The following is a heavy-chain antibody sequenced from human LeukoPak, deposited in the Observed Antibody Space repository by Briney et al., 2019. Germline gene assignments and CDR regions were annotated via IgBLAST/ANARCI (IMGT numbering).Heavy chain of an antibody. CDR2: INWNGGST. CDR3: AKDRGSSWPSSFDY. J-gene: IGHJ4*02. D-gene: IGHD6-13*01. V-gene: IGHV3-20*04. Sequence: PGGSLRLSCAASGFTFDDYGMSWVRQAPGKGLEWVSGINWNGGSTGYADSVKGRFTISRDNSKNTLYLQMNSLRAEDTAVYYCAKDRGSSWPSSFDYWGQGALVTVSS. CDR1: GFTFDDYG.